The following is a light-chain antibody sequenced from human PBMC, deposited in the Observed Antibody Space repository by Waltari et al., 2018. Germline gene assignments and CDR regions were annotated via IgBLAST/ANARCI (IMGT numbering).Light chain of an antibody. Sequence: QSALTQPASVSGSPGQSITISCIGTSNDVGKYNLVSWYQQHPGKVPTPIIYEVTKRRSGIAIRFSGSKSGSTASLTIAGLQAEDEADYYCCSYGGSFDPYLVFGGGTKLTVL. CDR3: CSYGGSFDPYLV. CDR2: EVT. V-gene: IGLV2-23*02. CDR1: SNDVGKYNL. J-gene: IGLJ2*01.